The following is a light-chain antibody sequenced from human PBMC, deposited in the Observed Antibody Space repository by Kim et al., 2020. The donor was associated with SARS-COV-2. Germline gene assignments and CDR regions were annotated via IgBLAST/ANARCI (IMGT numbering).Light chain of an antibody. Sequence: RVTISCTGRSSNIGAGYDVHWYQQLPGTAPKHLIYGNSNRRSGVPDRFSGSKSGTTASLAITGLQAEDEADYYCQSYDSSLSGWVFGGGTQLTVL. CDR3: QSYDSSLSGWV. CDR1: SSNIGAGYD. J-gene: IGLJ3*02. CDR2: GNS. V-gene: IGLV1-40*01.